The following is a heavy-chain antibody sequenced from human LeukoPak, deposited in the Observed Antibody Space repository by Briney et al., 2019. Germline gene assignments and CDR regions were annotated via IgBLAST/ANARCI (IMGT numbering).Heavy chain of an antibody. V-gene: IGHV3-30*04. J-gene: IGHJ4*02. CDR3: ARELSGWYYFDY. CDR2: ISYDGSNK. D-gene: IGHD6-19*01. CDR1: GFTFSSYA. Sequence: GRSLRLSCAASGFTFSSYAMHWVRQAPGKGLEWVAVISYDGSNKYYADSVKGRFTISGDNSKNTLFLQMNSLRAEDTAVYYCARELSGWYYFDYWGQGTLVTVSS.